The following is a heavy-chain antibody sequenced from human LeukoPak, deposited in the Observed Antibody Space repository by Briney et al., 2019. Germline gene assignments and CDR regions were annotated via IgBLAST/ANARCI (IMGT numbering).Heavy chain of an antibody. Sequence: PGGSLRPSCATSGFTFSHYGMHWVRQAPGKGLEWVAVIWNDGTDKYYGDSVKGRFTISRDNSKNTVYLQMNSLRVEDTAVYYCAKDAQRGFDFSNSLESWGQGTLVTVSS. V-gene: IGHV3-33*06. CDR2: IWNDGTDK. D-gene: IGHD4-11*01. CDR3: AKDAQRGFDFSNSLES. CDR1: GFTFSHYG. J-gene: IGHJ4*02.